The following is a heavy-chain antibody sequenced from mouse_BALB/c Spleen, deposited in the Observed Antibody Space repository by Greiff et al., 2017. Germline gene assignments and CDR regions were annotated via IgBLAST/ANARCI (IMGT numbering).Heavy chain of an antibody. D-gene: IGHD1-1*01. CDR3: ARAPPYYGISPYYYAMDY. Sequence: QVQLQQSGAELVRPGTSVKVSCKASGYAFTNYLIEWVKQRPGQGLEWIGVINPGSGGTNYNEKFKGKATLTADKSSSTAYMQLSSLTSDDSAVYDCARAPPYYGISPYYYAMDYWGQGTSVTVSS. V-gene: IGHV1-54*01. CDR2: INPGSGGT. J-gene: IGHJ4*01. CDR1: GYAFTNYL.